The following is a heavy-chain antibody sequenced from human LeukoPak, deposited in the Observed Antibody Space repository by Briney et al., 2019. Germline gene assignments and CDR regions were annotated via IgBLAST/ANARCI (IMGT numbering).Heavy chain of an antibody. V-gene: IGHV1-2*02. Sequence: ASVKVSCKASGYTFTGYYMHWVRQAPGQGLEWMGWINPNSGGTNYAQKFQGRVTMTRDTSISTAYMDLSSLIFDDTAVYYCARHTTIFGVAIIDIWGQGTMVTVSS. CDR3: ARHTTIFGVAIIDI. J-gene: IGHJ3*02. D-gene: IGHD3-3*01. CDR2: INPNSGGT. CDR1: GYTFTGYY.